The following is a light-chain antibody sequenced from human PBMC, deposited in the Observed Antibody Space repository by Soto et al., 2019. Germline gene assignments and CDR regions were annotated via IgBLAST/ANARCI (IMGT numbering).Light chain of an antibody. CDR1: ISNIVPNY. J-gene: IGLJ1*01. CDR3: GAWDDTVRSYV. CDR2: RDN. Sequence: QSVLTQPPSVSGTPGQRVTISCSGGISNIVPNYLHWFQQLPGTAPKVLSNRDNQRPSGVPDRFSGSKSGTSASLAISGLRSEDEAEYYCGAWDDTVRSYVFGTGTKLTVL. V-gene: IGLV1-47*01.